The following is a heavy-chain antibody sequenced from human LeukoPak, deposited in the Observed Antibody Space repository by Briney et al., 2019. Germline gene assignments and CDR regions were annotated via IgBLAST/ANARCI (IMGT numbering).Heavy chain of an antibody. J-gene: IGHJ4*02. CDR2: IWYDGSNK. V-gene: IGHV3-33*08. D-gene: IGHD4-11*01. Sequence: GGSLRLSCAASGFTFSDYYMSWIRQAPGKGLEWVAVIWYDGSNKYYADSVKGRFTISRDNSKNTLYLQMNSLRAEDTAVYYCASTVSLTTGEDYWGQGTLVTVSS. CDR3: ASTVSLTTGEDY. CDR1: GFTFSDYY.